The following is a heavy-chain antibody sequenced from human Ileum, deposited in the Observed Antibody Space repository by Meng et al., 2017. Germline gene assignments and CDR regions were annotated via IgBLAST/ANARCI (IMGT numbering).Heavy chain of an antibody. Sequence: SETLSLTCTASGGSISSSSYYWGWIRQPPGKGLEWIGSIYYSGSTYYNPSLKSRVTISVDTSKNQFSLKLSSVTAADTAVYYCARDGIENYWGQGKLVNGAS. CDR1: GGSISSSSYY. J-gene: IGHJ4*02. CDR2: IYYSGST. V-gene: IGHV4-39*07. D-gene: IGHD1-1*01. CDR3: ARDGIENY.